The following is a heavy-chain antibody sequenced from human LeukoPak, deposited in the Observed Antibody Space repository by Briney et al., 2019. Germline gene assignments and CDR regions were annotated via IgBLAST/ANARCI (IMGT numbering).Heavy chain of an antibody. V-gene: IGHV3-30*04. CDR2: ISYDGSNK. Sequence: GGSLRLSCAASGFTFSSYAMHWVRQAPGKGLEWVAVISYDGSNKYYADSVKGRFTISRDNSKNTLYLQMNSLRAEDTAVYYCAKDLTEYGDALGYYYGMDVWGQGTTVTVSS. CDR1: GFTFSSYA. J-gene: IGHJ6*02. CDR3: AKDLTEYGDALGYYYGMDV. D-gene: IGHD4-17*01.